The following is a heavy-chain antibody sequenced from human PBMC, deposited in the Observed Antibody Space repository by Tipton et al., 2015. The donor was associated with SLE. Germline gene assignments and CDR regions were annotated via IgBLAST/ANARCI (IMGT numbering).Heavy chain of an antibody. J-gene: IGHJ4*02. V-gene: IGHV3-30*02. CDR3: AKDMVATILGPFDY. D-gene: IGHD5-12*01. Sequence: SRDNSKNTLYLQMNSLRPEDTAVYYCAKDMVATILGPFDYWGQGTLVTVSS.